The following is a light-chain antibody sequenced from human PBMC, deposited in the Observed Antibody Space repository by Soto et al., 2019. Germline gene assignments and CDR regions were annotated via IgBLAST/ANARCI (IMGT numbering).Light chain of an antibody. V-gene: IGLV1-44*01. CDR2: SNT. CDR1: NSNIGSNT. CDR3: SAWDDSLNALV. Sequence: QSVLTQPPSASGTPGQRVTISCSGSNSNIGSNTVNWYQQFPGTAPKLLIYSNTQRPSGVPDRFSGSKSGTSASLAISGLQSEDEADYYCSAWDDSLNALVFGGGTKVTVL. J-gene: IGLJ2*01.